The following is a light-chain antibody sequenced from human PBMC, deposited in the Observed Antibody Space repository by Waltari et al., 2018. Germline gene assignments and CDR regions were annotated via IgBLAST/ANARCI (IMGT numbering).Light chain of an antibody. CDR2: YAN. J-gene: IGKJ4*01. CDR3: QQGNTYPLT. CDR1: QGISSY. V-gene: IGKV1-17*01. Sequence: DIQMYQSPSSLSASVGDRVTITCRASQGISSYLNWYQQKPGKAPKLLIYYANSLASGVPSRFSGSGSGTEFTLTISSLQPEDFASYYCQQGNTYPLTFGGGTKVEIK.